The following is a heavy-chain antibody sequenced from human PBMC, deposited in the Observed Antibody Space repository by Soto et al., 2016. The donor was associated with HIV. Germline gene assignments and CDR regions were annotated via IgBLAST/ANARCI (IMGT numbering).Heavy chain of an antibody. CDR1: SGSVSSSNYY. J-gene: IGHJ4*02. CDR2: IDYSGST. D-gene: IGHD1-26*01. CDR3: ARRNEFSGTYYYFDY. V-gene: IGHV4-39*01. Sequence: QLQLQESGPGLVKPSETLSLTCTVSSGSVSSSNYYWGWIRQPPGKGLEWIGTIDYSGSTSYNPSLKSRVTISVDPSKNQFSLKLRSVTAADTALYYCARRNEFSGTYYYFDYWAREPCLRLL.